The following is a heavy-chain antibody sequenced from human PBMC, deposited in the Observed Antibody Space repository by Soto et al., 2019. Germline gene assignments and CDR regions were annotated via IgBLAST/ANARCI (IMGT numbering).Heavy chain of an antibody. CDR2: IIPIFGTA. CDR3: ASFIVATTPSYYGMDV. CDR1: GGTFSSYA. Sequence: QVQLVQSGAEVKKPRSSVKVSCKASGGTFSSYAISWVRQAPGQGLEWMGGIIPIFGTANYAQKFQGRVTITADESTSTAYMELSSLRSEDTAVYYCASFIVATTPSYYGMDVWGQGTTVTVSS. J-gene: IGHJ6*02. D-gene: IGHD5-12*01. V-gene: IGHV1-69*12.